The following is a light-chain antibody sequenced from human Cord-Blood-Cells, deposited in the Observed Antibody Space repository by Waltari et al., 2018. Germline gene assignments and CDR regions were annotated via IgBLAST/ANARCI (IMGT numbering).Light chain of an antibody. CDR3: AAWDDSLSGWV. Sequence: QSVLTQPPSASGTPGQRVTIPCSGSSSNIGSNYVYWYKQLPGTAPKLLIYRNNQRPSGVPDRFSGSKSGTSASLAISGLRSEDEADYYCAAWDDSLSGWVFGGGTKLTVL. CDR2: RNN. CDR1: SSNIGSNY. J-gene: IGLJ3*02. V-gene: IGLV1-47*01.